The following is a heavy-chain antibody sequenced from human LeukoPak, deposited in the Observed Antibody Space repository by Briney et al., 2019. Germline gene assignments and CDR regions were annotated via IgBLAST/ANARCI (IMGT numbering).Heavy chain of an antibody. CDR2: ISSSSSYI. V-gene: IGHV3-21*01. CDR3: ARDPRDLYYFDY. J-gene: IGHJ4*02. Sequence: PGGSLRLSCAASGFTFSSYSMNWVRQAPGKGLEWVSSISSSSSYIYYADSVKGRFTISRGNAKNSLYLQMNSLRAEDTAVYYCARDPRDLYYFDYWGQGTLVTVSS. CDR1: GFTFSSYS. D-gene: IGHD2-21*02.